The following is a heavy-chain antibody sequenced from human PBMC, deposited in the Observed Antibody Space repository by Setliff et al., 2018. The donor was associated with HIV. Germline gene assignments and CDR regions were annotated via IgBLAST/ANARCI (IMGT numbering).Heavy chain of an antibody. J-gene: IGHJ3*02. V-gene: IGHV1-18*04. D-gene: IGHD3-9*01. CDR3: ARAPPPLRYFDWEPLDAFDI. CDR1: GYTFNSYT. CDR2: ISPYNGNT. Sequence: VASVKVSCKASGYTFNSYTISWLRQAPGQGLEWMGWISPYNGNTDYAQEMQGRLTMTTDTSTSTAYMDLESLTSDDTAVHYCARAPPPLRYFDWEPLDAFDIWGQGTMVTVSS.